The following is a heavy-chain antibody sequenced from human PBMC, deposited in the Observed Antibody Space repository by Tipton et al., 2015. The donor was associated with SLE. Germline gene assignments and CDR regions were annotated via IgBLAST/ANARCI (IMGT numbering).Heavy chain of an antibody. Sequence: SLRLSCAASGFTFSNYGMNWVRQAPGEGLEWVSSISSSSSYIHCADSVKGRFTISRDNAKDSLYLQMNSLRAEDTAVYYCARDATTVVTPDYFDYWGQGTLVTVSP. CDR1: GFTFSNYG. J-gene: IGHJ4*02. D-gene: IGHD4-23*01. V-gene: IGHV3-21*01. CDR3: ARDATTVVTPDYFDY. CDR2: ISSSSSYI.